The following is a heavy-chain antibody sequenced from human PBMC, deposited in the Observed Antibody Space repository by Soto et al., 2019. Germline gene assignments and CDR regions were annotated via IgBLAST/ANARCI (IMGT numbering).Heavy chain of an antibody. V-gene: IGHV4-59*01. CDR1: GDSMIGSY. J-gene: IGHJ4*02. CDR2: IYNSGAT. Sequence: QVRLQESGPGLVKPSETLSLDCSVSGDSMIGSYWTWIRQPPGSGLQWLGYIYNSGATAYNSSLKSSITVSIDTPNNRFSLNLRSVTAADTAVYYCVRNKVTTMRFFDFWGPGKMVTVSS. D-gene: IGHD4-17*01. CDR3: VRNKVTTMRFFDF.